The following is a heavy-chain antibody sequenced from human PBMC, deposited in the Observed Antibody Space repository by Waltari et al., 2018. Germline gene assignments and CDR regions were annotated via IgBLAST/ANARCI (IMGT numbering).Heavy chain of an antibody. V-gene: IGHV3-74*01. CDR1: GLPHRMYR. Sequence: EVQLVESGGGLVQPGGSLRLSCAASGLPHRMYRMHSARQAPGKGLVWVSRSNSDGSSTSYADSVKGRFTISKDNAKNTVYLQMNSLRAEDTAIYYCARGARRTTVTTGWWYFDLWGRGTLVTVSS. CDR2: SNSDGSST. J-gene: IGHJ2*01. D-gene: IGHD4-17*01. CDR3: ARGARRTTVTTGWWYFDL.